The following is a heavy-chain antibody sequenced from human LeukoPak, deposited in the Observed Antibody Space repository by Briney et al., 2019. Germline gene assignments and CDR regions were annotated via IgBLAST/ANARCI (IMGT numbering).Heavy chain of an antibody. J-gene: IGHJ4*02. Sequence: GGSLRLSCAASGCTFSSYAMSWVRQAPGKGLEWVSGINTSGGSTAYADSVKGRFAISRDNPRNTLYMQMNSLRAEDTALYYCAIMHPYYDGNGYWVQWGQGTLVTVSS. CDR3: AIMHPYYDGNGYWVQ. CDR1: GCTFSSYA. V-gene: IGHV3-23*01. D-gene: IGHD3-22*01. CDR2: INTSGGST.